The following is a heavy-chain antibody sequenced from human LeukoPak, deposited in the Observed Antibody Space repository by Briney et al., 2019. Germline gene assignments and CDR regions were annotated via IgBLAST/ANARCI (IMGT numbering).Heavy chain of an antibody. CDR3: ARVRYFDSTGYYYDFDY. Sequence: SETLSLTCTVSGGSISSYFWSWIRQPAGKGLEWIGRIYSSGDTNYNPSLRSRVTMSVDTSKNQFSLKLNSVTAADTAVYYCARVRYFDSTGYYYDFDYWGQGTLVTVSS. V-gene: IGHV4-4*07. CDR2: IYSSGDT. J-gene: IGHJ4*02. D-gene: IGHD3-22*01. CDR1: GGSISSYF.